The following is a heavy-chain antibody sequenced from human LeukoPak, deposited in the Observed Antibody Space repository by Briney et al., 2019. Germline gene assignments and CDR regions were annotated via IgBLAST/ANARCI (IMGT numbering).Heavy chain of an antibody. CDR3: ARGVGQTTGTTGGYYFDF. J-gene: IGHJ4*02. CDR1: GYTFTNYG. V-gene: IGHV1-18*01. Sequence: ASVTVSCTASGYTFTNYGITWVRQAPGQGLEWMGWISAYNGNTNYAQKFQGRVTMTTDTSTTTAYMELRSLRSDDTAVYYCARGVGQTTGTTGGYYFDFWGQGTLVTVSS. CDR2: ISAYNGNT. D-gene: IGHD1-1*01.